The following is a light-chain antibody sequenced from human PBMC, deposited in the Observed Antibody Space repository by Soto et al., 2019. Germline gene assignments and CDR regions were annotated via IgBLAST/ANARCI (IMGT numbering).Light chain of an antibody. CDR2: RAS. Sequence: DIQMTQSPSTLSASVGDRVTITCRASQRISNWLAWYQQKPGKAPKLVIYRASTLESGVPSRFSGSGSGTEFTLTISSLQPDDFATYFCQQYNSYSGTLGPGIKVDIK. CDR3: QQYNSYSGT. V-gene: IGKV1-5*03. CDR1: QRISNW. J-gene: IGKJ3*01.